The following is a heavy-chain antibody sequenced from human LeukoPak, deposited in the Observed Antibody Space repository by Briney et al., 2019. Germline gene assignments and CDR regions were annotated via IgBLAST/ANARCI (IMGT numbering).Heavy chain of an antibody. D-gene: IGHD2-2*01. CDR1: GYIFTNHY. J-gene: IGHJ5*02. V-gene: IGHV1-46*01. CDR2: INPRGIST. CDR3: ARDVRHRYCSSSSCYWGWLDP. Sequence: VASVKVSCKSSGYIFTNHYMHWVRQAPGQGLEWMGVINPRGISTLYAQKFRGRIIMTRDMSTATDYMELSSLRSEDTAVYYCARDVRHRYCSSSSCYWGWLDPWGQGTLVTVSS.